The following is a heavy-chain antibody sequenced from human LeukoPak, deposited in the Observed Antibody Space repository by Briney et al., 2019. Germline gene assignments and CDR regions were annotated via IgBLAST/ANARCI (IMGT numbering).Heavy chain of an antibody. D-gene: IGHD2-2*01. V-gene: IGHV3-23*01. Sequence: GGSLRLSCAATGFTFSSYAMSWVRQAPGQGLEWVSTITPSGTNSYYADSVKGRFTISRDNSKNTHYLQMNNLRTEDTAVYYCVSFYETNWGRGTLVTVSS. CDR2: ITPSGTNS. CDR1: GFTFSSYA. J-gene: IGHJ4*02. CDR3: VSFYETN.